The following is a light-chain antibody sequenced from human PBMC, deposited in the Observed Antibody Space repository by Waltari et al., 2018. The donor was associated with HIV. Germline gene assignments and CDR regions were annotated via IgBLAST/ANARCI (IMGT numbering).Light chain of an antibody. J-gene: IGLJ2*01. CDR1: NLATKN. V-gene: IGLV3-21*02. Sequence: SYVLIQPPSESVAPGQTAILTCGGNNLATKNVHWYQQKPGQAPVLVVHDDNDRPPGIPERISGSNAGNTATLAIIRVDAWDDADDFCQVWDSSNDHVVCGGGNKLTVL. CDR3: QVWDSSNDHVV. CDR2: DDN.